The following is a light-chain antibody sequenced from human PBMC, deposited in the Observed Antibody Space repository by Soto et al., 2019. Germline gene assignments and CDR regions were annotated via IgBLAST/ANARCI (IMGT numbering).Light chain of an antibody. CDR2: DAS. CDR3: QQRSNWPLT. Sequence: EIVLTQSPATLSLSPAERATLSCRASQSVSSYLAWYQQKPGQGPRLLIYDASNRATGIPARFSGSGSGADFTLTISSLEPEDFAVYYWQQRSNWPLTFGGGTNVEIK. J-gene: IGKJ4*01. CDR1: QSVSSY. V-gene: IGKV3-11*01.